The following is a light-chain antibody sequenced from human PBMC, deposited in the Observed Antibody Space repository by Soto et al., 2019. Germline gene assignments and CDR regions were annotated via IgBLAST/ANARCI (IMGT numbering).Light chain of an antibody. CDR3: HVWDSDSNHVV. CDR2: YEV. V-gene: IGLV3-21*01. CDR1: DIGRKS. Sequence: SYELTQPPSVSVAPGMTARITCGGDDIGRKSVHWYQKKAGQAPEVVIYYEVDRPSGIPERFSGSNSGNTATLTITRVDAGDEADYYCHVWDSDSNHVVFGGGTKLTVL. J-gene: IGLJ2*01.